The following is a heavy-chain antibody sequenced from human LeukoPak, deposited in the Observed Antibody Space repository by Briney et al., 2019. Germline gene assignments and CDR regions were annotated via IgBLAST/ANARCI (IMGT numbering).Heavy chain of an antibody. J-gene: IGHJ4*02. CDR2: MNPNSGNT. CDR3: ASRGYSYVGDDY. Sequence: ASVKVSCKASGYTFTSYDINWVRQATGQGLEWMGWMNPNSGNTGYAQKFQGRVTMTRNTSISTAYMELSSLRSENTAVYYCASRGYSYVGDDYWGQGTLVTVSS. V-gene: IGHV1-8*01. D-gene: IGHD5-18*01. CDR1: GYTFTSYD.